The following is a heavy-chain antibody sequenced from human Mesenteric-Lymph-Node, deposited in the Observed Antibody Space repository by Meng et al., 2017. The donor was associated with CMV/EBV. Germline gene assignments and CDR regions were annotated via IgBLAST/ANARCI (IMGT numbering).Heavy chain of an antibody. J-gene: IGHJ2*01. V-gene: IGHV4-59*01. Sequence: SETLSLTCAVSGGSISSYYWSWIRQSPGKGLEWIGYIYNSVISNYNPSLKSRVTISVDTSKNQFSLKLSSVTAADTAVYYCARDHWYFDLWGRGTLVTVSS. CDR2: IYNSVIS. CDR3: ARDHWYFDL. CDR1: GGSISSYY.